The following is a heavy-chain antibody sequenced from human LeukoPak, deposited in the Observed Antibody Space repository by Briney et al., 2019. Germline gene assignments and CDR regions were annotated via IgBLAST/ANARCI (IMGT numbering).Heavy chain of an antibody. CDR3: ARVTYYDSSGYYSNTYYFDY. Sequence: PSETLSLTCTVSGGSISSYYWSWIRQPPGKGLEWIGYIYYSGSTNYNPSLKSRVTISVDTSKNQFSLKLSSVTAADTAVYYCARVTYYDSSGYYSNTYYFDYWGQGTLVTVSS. CDR2: IYYSGST. J-gene: IGHJ4*02. CDR1: GGSISSYY. D-gene: IGHD3-22*01. V-gene: IGHV4-59*01.